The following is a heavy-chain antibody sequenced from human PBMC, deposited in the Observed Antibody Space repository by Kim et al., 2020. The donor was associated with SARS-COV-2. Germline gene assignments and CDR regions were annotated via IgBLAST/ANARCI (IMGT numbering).Heavy chain of an antibody. V-gene: IGHV3-7*01. Sequence: GGSLKLSCEASGFTFSDYCMSWVRQAPGKGLEWVSNIRKSSSETNYVDSVKGRFTISRDNAKNSLYLQMNSLRAEDTAVYYCARDNDIGRYYYYGMDVWGQGTTVTVSS. CDR2: IRKSSSET. CDR3: ARDNDIGRYYYYGMDV. J-gene: IGHJ6*02. CDR1: GFTFSDYC. D-gene: IGHD1-1*01.